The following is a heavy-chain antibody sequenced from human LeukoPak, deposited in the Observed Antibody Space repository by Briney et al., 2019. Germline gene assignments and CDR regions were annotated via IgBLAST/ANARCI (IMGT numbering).Heavy chain of an antibody. J-gene: IGHJ4*02. D-gene: IGHD3-10*01. CDR1: GFTFSSYA. V-gene: IGHV3-23*01. CDR2: ISGSGGST. Sequence: GGSLRLSCAASGFTFSSYAMSWVRQAPGKGLEWVSAISGSGGSTYYADSVKGRLTISRDNSKNTLYLQMNSLRAEDTAVYYCAKDNSLSMLWFGESHLDYWGQGTLVTVSS. CDR3: AKDNSLSMLWFGESHLDY.